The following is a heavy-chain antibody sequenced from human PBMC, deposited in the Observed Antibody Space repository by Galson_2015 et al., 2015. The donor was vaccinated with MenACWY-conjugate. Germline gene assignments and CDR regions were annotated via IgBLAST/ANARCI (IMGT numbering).Heavy chain of an antibody. D-gene: IGHD3-22*01. J-gene: IGHJ4*02. CDR2: ISAYNGNT. CDR1: GYTFTSYG. V-gene: IGHV1-18*01. Sequence: SVKVSCKASGYTFTSYGISWVRQAPGQGLEWMGWISAYNGNTNYAQKLQGRVTMTTDTSTSTAYMELSSLRSEDTAVYYCARSHHYYDSSGYYRYFDYWGQGTLVTVSS. CDR3: ARSHHYYDSSGYYRYFDY.